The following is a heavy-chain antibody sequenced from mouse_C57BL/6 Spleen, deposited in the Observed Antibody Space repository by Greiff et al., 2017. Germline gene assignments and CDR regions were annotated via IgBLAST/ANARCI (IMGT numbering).Heavy chain of an antibody. Sequence: QVQLQQPGAELVMPGASVKLSCKASGYTFTSYWMHWVKQRPGQGLEWIGEIDPSDSYTNYNQKFKGKSTLTVDKSSSTAYMQLSSLTSEDSAVYYCARSPIRGDFDVWGTGTTVTVSS. J-gene: IGHJ1*03. CDR3: ARSPIRGDFDV. V-gene: IGHV1-69*01. CDR2: IDPSDSYT. CDR1: GYTFTSYW.